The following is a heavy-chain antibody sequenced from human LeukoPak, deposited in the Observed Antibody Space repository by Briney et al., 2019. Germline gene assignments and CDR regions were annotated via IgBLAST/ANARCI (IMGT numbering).Heavy chain of an antibody. D-gene: IGHD3-3*01. CDR1: GYSFETYW. CDR2: INAGGSKT. Sequence: GEALKISRNSSGYSFETYWHTWGRQMSGKGAEWMGTINAGGSKTYYSPSFQGHVTISPDKSNNTAYLPCGSLKAPDTATYYLEMPARVWGQGTLVTVCS. CDR3: EMPARV. J-gene: IGHJ4*02. V-gene: IGHV5-10-1*01.